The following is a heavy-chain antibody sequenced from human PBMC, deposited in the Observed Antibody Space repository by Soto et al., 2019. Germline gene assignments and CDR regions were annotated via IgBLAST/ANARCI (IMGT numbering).Heavy chain of an antibody. CDR1: GYTFTSYY. CDR2: INPSGGST. D-gene: IGHD6-19*01. J-gene: IGHJ4*02. V-gene: IGHV1-46*01. Sequence: QVQLVQSGAEVKKPGASVKVSCKASGYTFTSYYMHWVRQAPGQGLEWMGIINPSGGSTSYAQKFQGRVTMTRDTSTNTVYMELSSLRSEDTAVYYCARIPAAVAGGYWGQGTLVTVSS. CDR3: ARIPAAVAGGY.